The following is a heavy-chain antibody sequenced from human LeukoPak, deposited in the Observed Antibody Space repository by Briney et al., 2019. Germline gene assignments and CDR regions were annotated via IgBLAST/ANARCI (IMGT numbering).Heavy chain of an antibody. J-gene: IGHJ4*02. V-gene: IGHV4-30-2*01. CDR2: IYHSGST. Sequence: PSQTLSLTCTVSGGSISSGGYYWSWIRQPPGKGLEWIGYIYHSGSTYYNPSLKSRVTISVDRSKNQFSLKLSSVTAADTAVYYCARHGGSSWYQLRNYFDYWGQGTLVTVSS. D-gene: IGHD6-13*01. CDR1: GGSISSGGYY. CDR3: ARHGGSSWYQLRNYFDY.